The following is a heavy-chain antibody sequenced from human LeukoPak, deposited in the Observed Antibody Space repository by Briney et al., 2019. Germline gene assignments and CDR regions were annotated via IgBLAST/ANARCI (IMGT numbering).Heavy chain of an antibody. D-gene: IGHD1-1*01. V-gene: IGHV3-48*03. J-gene: IGHJ4*02. Sequence: GGSLGLSCVASGFSFSSYEMNWVRQAPGKGLEWISYISTSGFTIYYADSVEGRFTISRDNAKNSLSLQMNSLRAEDTAVYYCARQSSIWNDGTNTDFNYWGQGTLVTVSS. CDR2: ISTSGFTI. CDR3: ARQSSIWNDGTNTDFNY. CDR1: GFSFSSYE.